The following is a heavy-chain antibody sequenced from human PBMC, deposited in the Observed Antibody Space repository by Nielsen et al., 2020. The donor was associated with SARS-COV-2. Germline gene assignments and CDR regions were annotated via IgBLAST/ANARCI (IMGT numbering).Heavy chain of an antibody. J-gene: IGHJ6*02. CDR2: IYYSGST. D-gene: IGHD3-3*02. Sequence: SETLSLTCTVSGGSISSSSYYWGWIRQPPGKGLEWIGSIYYSGSTYYNPSLKSRVTISVDTSKNQFSLKLSSVTAADTAVYYCARDRTILASAQSYYYYGMDVWGPGTTVTVSS. CDR3: ARDRTILASAQSYYYYGMDV. CDR1: GGSISSSSYY. V-gene: IGHV4-39*07.